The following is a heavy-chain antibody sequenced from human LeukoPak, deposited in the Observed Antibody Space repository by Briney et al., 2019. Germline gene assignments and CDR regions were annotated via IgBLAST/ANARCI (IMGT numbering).Heavy chain of an antibody. Sequence: SETLSLTCAVSGGSISSDNWWGWVRQPPGKGLEWIGEIHHGGDSSYNPSLKSRVSISVDKSKNQSSLKLSSVTAADTAVYYCARVGRWRDAFDIWGQGTMVTVSS. J-gene: IGHJ3*02. D-gene: IGHD4-23*01. V-gene: IGHV4-4*02. CDR1: GGSISSDNW. CDR3: ARVGRWRDAFDI. CDR2: IHHGGDS.